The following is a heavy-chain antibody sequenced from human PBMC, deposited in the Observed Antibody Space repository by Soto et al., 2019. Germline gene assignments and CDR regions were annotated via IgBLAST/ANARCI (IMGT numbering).Heavy chain of an antibody. CDR2: IYPGDSDL. Sequence: EVQLVQSGAEMKKPGESLKISCQGSGYSFTTHWIGWVRQMPGKGLEWMGIIYPGDSDLRYGPSFQGQVTISADKSSSTAYVPGSSLRASDTAMYYCATYSNYAMDVWGQGTTVTVSS. CDR1: GYSFTTHW. J-gene: IGHJ6*02. V-gene: IGHV5-51*03. D-gene: IGHD6-13*01. CDR3: ATYSNYAMDV.